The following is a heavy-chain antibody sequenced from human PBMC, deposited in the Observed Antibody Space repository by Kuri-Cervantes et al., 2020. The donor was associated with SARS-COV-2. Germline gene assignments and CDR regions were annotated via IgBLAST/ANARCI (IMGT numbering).Heavy chain of an antibody. D-gene: IGHD1-26*01. V-gene: IGHV1-24*01. Sequence: ASVKVSCKVSGYTLTELSMHWVRQAPGKGLEWMGGFDPEDGETIYAQKFQGRVTMTEDTSTDTAYMELSSLRSEDTAVYYCAKASLVGYYYYYMDVWGKGTTVTVSS. CDR1: GYTLTELS. CDR3: AKASLVGYYYYYMDV. J-gene: IGHJ6*03. CDR2: FDPEDGET.